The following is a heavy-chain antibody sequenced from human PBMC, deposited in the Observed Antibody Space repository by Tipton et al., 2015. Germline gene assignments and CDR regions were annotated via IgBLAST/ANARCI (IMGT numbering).Heavy chain of an antibody. CDR1: GGSVSSGSAYH. CDR3: ACQDYDSLTRDYQTVDY. Sequence: TLSLTCTVSGGSVSSGSAYHWSWIRQPPGKGLEWIGNIDYSGTKNYNPSLKSRVTISLDTSKNQFSLKLTSVTAADTAVYYCACQDYDSLTRDYQTVDYWGQGTLVTVSS. D-gene: IGHD3-9*01. V-gene: IGHV4-61*01. J-gene: IGHJ4*02. CDR2: IDYSGTK.